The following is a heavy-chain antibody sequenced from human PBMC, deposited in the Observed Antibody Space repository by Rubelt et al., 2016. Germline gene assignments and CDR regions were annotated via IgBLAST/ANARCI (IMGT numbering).Heavy chain of an antibody. CDR3: ATEGYAYGYHAFDI. D-gene: IGHD5-18*01. CDR2: IKSKTNGGTT. J-gene: IGHJ3*02. CDR1: GFTFSSAW. Sequence: ESGGGLVKPGGSLRLSCAASGFTFSSAWMSWVRQAPGKGLEWVGRIKSKTNGGTTDYAAPVKGRFTISRDDSKNTLFLQMNSLKSEDTAVYYCATEGYAYGYHAFDIWGQGTMVTVSS. V-gene: IGHV3-15*01.